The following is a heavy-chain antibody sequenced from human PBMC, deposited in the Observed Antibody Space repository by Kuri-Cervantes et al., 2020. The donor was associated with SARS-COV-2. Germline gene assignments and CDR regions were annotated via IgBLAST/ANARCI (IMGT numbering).Heavy chain of an antibody. CDR2: ISYDGSNK. J-gene: IGHJ4*02. V-gene: IGHV3-30-3*01. D-gene: IGHD3-10*01. CDR3: ARDASVRFGEVYFDY. CDR1: GFTFSSYA. Sequence: GESLKISCAASGFTFSSYAMHWVRQAPGKGLEWVAVISYDGSNKYYADSVKGRLTISRDNSKNTLYLQMNSLRAEDTAVYYCARDASVRFGEVYFDYWGQGTLVTVSS.